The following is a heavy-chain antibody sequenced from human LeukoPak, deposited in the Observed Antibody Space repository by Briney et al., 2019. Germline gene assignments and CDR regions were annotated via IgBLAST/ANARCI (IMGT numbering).Heavy chain of an antibody. Sequence: GGSLRLSCAASGFTFTTYWMSWVRQAPGKGLEWVSFIYSGGSTYYADSVKGRFTISRDDSKNTLYLQMNSLRADDTAVYYCARRAGAYSHPYDYWGQGTLVTVSS. J-gene: IGHJ4*02. CDR2: IYSGGST. CDR3: ARRAGAYSHPYDY. D-gene: IGHD4/OR15-4a*01. V-gene: IGHV3-53*01. CDR1: GFTFTTYW.